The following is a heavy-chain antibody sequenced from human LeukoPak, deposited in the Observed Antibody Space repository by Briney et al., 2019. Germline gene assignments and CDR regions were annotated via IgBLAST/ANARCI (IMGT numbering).Heavy chain of an antibody. V-gene: IGHV4-59*11. D-gene: IGHD3-10*01. J-gene: IGHJ6*03. CDR1: GGSISSHY. Sequence: SETLSLTCTVSGGSISSHYWSWIRQPPGNRLEWIGYIYYSGITNYNPSLKSRVTISVDTSKNQFSLKLSSVTAADTAVYYCARDILSYSYYMDIGGKGTTVTVYS. CDR3: ARDILSYSYYMDI. CDR2: IYYSGIT.